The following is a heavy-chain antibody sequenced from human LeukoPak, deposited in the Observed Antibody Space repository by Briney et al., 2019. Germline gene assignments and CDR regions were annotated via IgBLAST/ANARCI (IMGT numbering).Heavy chain of an antibody. V-gene: IGHV3-23*01. Sequence: PGGSLRLSCAASRFTFSSYAMSWVRQAPGKGLEWVSAISGSGGVTYYADSVKGRFTISRDNSKNTLYLQMNSLRAEDTAVYYCAKAPVTTCSGAYCYPFDYWGQGTLVTVSS. CDR1: RFTFSSYA. CDR3: AKAPVTTCSGAYCYPFDY. J-gene: IGHJ4*02. D-gene: IGHD2-15*01. CDR2: ISGSGGVT.